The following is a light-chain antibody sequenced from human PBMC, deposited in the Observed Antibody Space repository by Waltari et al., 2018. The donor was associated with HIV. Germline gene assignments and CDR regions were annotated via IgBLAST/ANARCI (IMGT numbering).Light chain of an antibody. Sequence: SGLTQPASLSGFPGQSITISYTGAARHFGFYNFISWYHQPPVKVPKVILSKVDRRASGISDRFSGSKSGNTASLTISGLQTEDEAVYYCASYTANDTVIFAGGTTVTVL. J-gene: IGLJ2*01. CDR3: ASYTANDTVI. V-gene: IGLV2-14*01. CDR2: KVD. CDR1: ARHFGFYNF.